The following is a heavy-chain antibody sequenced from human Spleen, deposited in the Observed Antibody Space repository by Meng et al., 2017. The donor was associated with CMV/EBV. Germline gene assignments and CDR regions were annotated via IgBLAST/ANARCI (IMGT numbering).Heavy chain of an antibody. CDR1: GYTFTSYD. V-gene: IGHV1-8*01. D-gene: IGHD2-8*02. CDR2: INPNNGET. Sequence: ASVKVSCKASGYTFTSYDINWVRQAPGQGLEWMGWINPNNGETGYAQEFQGRVTMTRDTSISTVYMELNSLRSEDTAVYYCARVEGPAGAMLKYFYYYGMEVWGQGTTVTVSS. CDR3: ARVEGPAGAMLKYFYYYGMEV. J-gene: IGHJ6*02.